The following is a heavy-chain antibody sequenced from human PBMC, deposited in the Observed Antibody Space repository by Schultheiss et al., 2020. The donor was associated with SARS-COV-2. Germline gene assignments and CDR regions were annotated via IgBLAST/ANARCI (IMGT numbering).Heavy chain of an antibody. V-gene: IGHV3-23*01. Sequence: GGSLRLSCAASGFTFSSYAMSWVRQAPGKGLEWVSAISGSGGSTYYADSVKGRFTISRDNSKNTLYLQMNSLRAEDTAVYYCAKGDCSSTSCYKGPFDPWGQGTLVTVSS. CDR1: GFTFSSYA. D-gene: IGHD2-2*01. J-gene: IGHJ5*02. CDR2: ISGSGGST. CDR3: AKGDCSSTSCYKGPFDP.